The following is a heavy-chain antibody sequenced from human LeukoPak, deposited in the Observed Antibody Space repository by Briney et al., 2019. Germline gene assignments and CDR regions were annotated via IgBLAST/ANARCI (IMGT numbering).Heavy chain of an antibody. CDR1: GGSFSGYY. J-gene: IGHJ4*02. D-gene: IGHD3-10*01. Sequence: TSETLSLTCAVYGGSFSGYYWSWIRQPPGKGLEWIGEINHSGSTNYNPSLKSRVIISVDTSKNQFSLKLGSVTAADTAVYYCARGRVYYGSGSYGYWGQGTLVTVSS. V-gene: IGHV4-34*01. CDR2: INHSGST. CDR3: ARGRVYYGSGSYGY.